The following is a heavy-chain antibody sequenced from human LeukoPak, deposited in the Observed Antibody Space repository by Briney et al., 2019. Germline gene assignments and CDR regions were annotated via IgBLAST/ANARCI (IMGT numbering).Heavy chain of an antibody. CDR3: TTSQYSSTAPEGI. CDR1: GFTFGNAW. Sequence: GGSLRLSCAASGFTFGNAWMSWVRQAPGKGLEWVGRIKSKTDGGTTDYAAPVKGRFTISRDDSKNTLYLQMNSLKTEDTAVYYCTTSQYSSTAPEGIWGQGTMVTVSS. J-gene: IGHJ3*02. CDR2: IKSKTDGGTT. V-gene: IGHV3-15*01. D-gene: IGHD6-13*01.